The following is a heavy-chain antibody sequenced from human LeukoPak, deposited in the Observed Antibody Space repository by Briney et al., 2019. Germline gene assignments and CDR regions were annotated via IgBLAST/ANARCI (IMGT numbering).Heavy chain of an antibody. J-gene: IGHJ4*02. CDR2: ISKSDGST. V-gene: IGHV3-23*01. CDR3: ARGALIPDF. CDR1: GFTFSSHA. D-gene: IGHD2-21*01. Sequence: PGGPLRLSCAASGFTFSSHAMTWVRQAPGKGLAWVSSISKSDGSTYYADSVKGRFTISRDNSKNTVYLHMDSLRVEDTAIYYCARGALIPDFRGQGTLVTVSS.